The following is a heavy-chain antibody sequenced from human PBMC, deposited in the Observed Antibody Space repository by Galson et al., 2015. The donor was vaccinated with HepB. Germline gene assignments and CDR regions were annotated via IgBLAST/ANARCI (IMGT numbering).Heavy chain of an antibody. Sequence: CAVSGGSISSGGYSWSWIRQPPGKGLEWIGNIYHSGSTYYNLSLKSRVTISVDRSKNQFSLKLNSVTAADTAVYYCAKDQGFGAFDIWGQGAMVTVSS. D-gene: IGHD3-10*01. J-gene: IGHJ3*02. CDR3: AKDQGFGAFDI. CDR2: IYHSGST. V-gene: IGHV4-30-2*01. CDR1: GGSISSGGYS.